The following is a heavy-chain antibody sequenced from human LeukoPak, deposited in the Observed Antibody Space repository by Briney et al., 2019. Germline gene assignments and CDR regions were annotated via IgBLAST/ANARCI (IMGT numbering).Heavy chain of an antibody. CDR3: AREREYYYDSSGYYSFDY. V-gene: IGHV3-23*01. J-gene: IGHJ4*02. Sequence: GGSLRLSCAASGFTFSSYWMSWVRQAPGKGLEWVSAISGSGGSTYYADSVKGRFTISRDNAKNSLYLQMSSLRAEDTAVYYCAREREYYYDSSGYYSFDYWGQGTLVTVSS. D-gene: IGHD3-22*01. CDR2: ISGSGGST. CDR1: GFTFSSYW.